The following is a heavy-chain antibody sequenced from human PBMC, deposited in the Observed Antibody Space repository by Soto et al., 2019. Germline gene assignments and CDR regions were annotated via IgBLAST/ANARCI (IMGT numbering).Heavy chain of an antibody. D-gene: IGHD2-2*01. J-gene: IGHJ1*01. Sequence: GGSLRLSCAASGFTVSSNFMNWVRRAPGRGLEWVSVFYSDGSTYYADSVKGRFTISRDNSKNTVYLQMNSLGAEDTALYYCARDPGYCVSAGCFATGYFHHWGQGTLVTVSS. CDR3: ARDPGYCVSAGCFATGYFHH. V-gene: IGHV3-53*01. CDR2: FYSDGST. CDR1: GFTVSSNF.